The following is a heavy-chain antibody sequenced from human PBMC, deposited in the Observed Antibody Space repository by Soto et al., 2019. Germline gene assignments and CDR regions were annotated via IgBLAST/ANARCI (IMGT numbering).Heavy chain of an antibody. CDR3: SRGGAMGVDY. D-gene: IGHD1-26*01. V-gene: IGHV3-74*01. Sequence: GGSLRLACTASGFTFNTHWMHWVRQAPGKGLVWVSRIYFDGITTNYADSVKGRLTVSRDNAKNTVYLHVNTLRDEDTAVYYCSRGGAMGVDYWGQGTLVTVSS. CDR1: GFTFNTHW. CDR2: IYFDGITT. J-gene: IGHJ4*02.